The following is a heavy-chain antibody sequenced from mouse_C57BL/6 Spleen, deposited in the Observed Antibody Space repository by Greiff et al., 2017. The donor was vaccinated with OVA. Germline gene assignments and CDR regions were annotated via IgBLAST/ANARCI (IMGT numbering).Heavy chain of an antibody. V-gene: IGHV3-6*01. CDR3: ARVLRWDDAMDY. CDR1: GYSITSGYY. Sequence: VQLKQSGPGLVKPSQSLSLTCSVTGYSITSGYYWNWIRQFPGNKLEWMGYISYDGSNNYNPSLNNRISITRDTSKNQFFLKLNSVTTEDTATYYCARVLRWDDAMDYWGQGTSVTVSS. J-gene: IGHJ4*01. CDR2: ISYDGSN. D-gene: IGHD4-1*01.